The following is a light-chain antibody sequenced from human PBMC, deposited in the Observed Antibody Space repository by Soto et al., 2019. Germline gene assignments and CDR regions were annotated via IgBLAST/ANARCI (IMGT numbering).Light chain of an antibody. CDR1: ESLLDSHGYNN. Sequence: DIVLTQSPLSLPVTSGEPASISFRSSESLLDSHGYNNVDWYLQKAGQSPQVLIYLGSNRASGVPDRFSGSGSGTDFTLKISRVEADDVGVYYCMQALQTPWTFGQGTKVDI. CDR2: LGS. V-gene: IGKV2-28*01. CDR3: MQALQTPWT. J-gene: IGKJ1*01.